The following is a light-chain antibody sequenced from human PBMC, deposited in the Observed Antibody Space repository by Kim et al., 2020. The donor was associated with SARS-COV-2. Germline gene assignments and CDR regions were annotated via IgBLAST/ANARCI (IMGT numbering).Light chain of an antibody. CDR2: AVT. V-gene: IGLV2-14*01. J-gene: IGLJ1*01. CDR1: STDVGAYNY. CDR3: SSYTSGATYV. Sequence: QSALTQPASVSGSPGQSVTISCTGTSTDVGAYNYVSWYQQHPGKAPQLMIYAVTKRPSGVSNRFSGSKSGITASLTISGLQAEDAADYYCSSYTSGATYVFGSGTKVTVL.